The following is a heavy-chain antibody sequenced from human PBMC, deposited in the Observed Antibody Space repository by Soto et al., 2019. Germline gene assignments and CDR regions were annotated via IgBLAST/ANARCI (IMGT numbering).Heavy chain of an antibody. CDR2: IIPIFGTA. V-gene: IGHV1-69*01. Sequence: QVQLVQSGAEVKKPGSSVKVSCKASGGTFSSYAISWVRQAPGQGLEWMGGIIPIFGTANYAQKFQGRVTITADESTSTAYMELSSLRSEDTAVYYCARADHSGPFRFAFGGANYWGQGTLVTGSS. J-gene: IGHJ4*02. CDR1: GGTFSSYA. CDR3: ARADHSGPFRFAFGGANY. D-gene: IGHD3-16*01.